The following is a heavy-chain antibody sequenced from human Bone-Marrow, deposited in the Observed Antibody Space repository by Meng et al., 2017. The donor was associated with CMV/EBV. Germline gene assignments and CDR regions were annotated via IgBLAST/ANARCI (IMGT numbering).Heavy chain of an antibody. J-gene: IGHJ1*01. D-gene: IGHD1-20*01. CDR2: ISPGTSHT. CDR1: GFIFSDYY. Sequence: RLSCATSGFIFSDYYMSWIRQAPGKGLEWVSYISPGTSHTNYADSVMGRFTISRDNAKNSLYLQMNSLRVEDTAVYYCARTNWNFQHWGQGTLVTVSS. CDR3: ARTNWNFQH. V-gene: IGHV3-11*06.